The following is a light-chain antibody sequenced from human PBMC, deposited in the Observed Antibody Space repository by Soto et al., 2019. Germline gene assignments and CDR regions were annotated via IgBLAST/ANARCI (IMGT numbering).Light chain of an antibody. Sequence: QSALTQPASVSASPGQSITISCTGTSSDVGGYKFVSWYQHHPGKAPKLMIYEVSNRPSGVSYRFSGSKSGNTASLTISGLQAEDEADYHCSSFTSSRTLLFGGGTKLTV. J-gene: IGLJ2*01. CDR3: SSFTSSRTLL. CDR2: EVS. V-gene: IGLV2-14*01. CDR1: SSDVGGYKF.